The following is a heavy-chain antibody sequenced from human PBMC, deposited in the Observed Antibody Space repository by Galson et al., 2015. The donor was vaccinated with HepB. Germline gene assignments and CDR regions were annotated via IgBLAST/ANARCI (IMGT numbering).Heavy chain of an antibody. J-gene: IGHJ5*02. CDR3: ARDQSVGYSYARYNWFDP. V-gene: IGHV1-69*13. Sequence: SVKVSCKASGGTFSRYAISWVRQAPGQGLEWMGGIIPIFGTANYAQKFQGRVTITADESTSTAYMELSSLRSEDTAVYYCARDQSVGYSYARYNWFDPWGQGTLVTVSS. CDR2: IIPIFGTA. CDR1: GGTFSRYA. D-gene: IGHD5-18*01.